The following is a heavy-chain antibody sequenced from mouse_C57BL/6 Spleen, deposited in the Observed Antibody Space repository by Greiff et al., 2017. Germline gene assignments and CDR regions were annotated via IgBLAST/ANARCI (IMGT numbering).Heavy chain of an antibody. CDR1: GYTFTAYT. J-gene: IGHJ4*01. CDR2: FYPGSGSI. CDR3: ARHEDKRSAMDY. Sequence: VQLQESGAELVNPGASVKLSCKASGYTFTAYTIHWVKQRSGQGLEWIGRFYPGSGSIKYNEKFKDKATLTADKSSSTVYMELSRLTSEDSAVYYWARHEDKRSAMDYGGQGTAVTVSS. V-gene: IGHV1-62-2*01.